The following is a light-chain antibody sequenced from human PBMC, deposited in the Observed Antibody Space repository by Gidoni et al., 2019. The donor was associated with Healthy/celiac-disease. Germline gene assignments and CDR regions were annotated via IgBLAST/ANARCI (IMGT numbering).Light chain of an antibody. V-gene: IGLV2-23*02. J-gene: IGLJ3*02. CDR1: CSDVGSYIL. CDR3: CSYAGSSTWV. Sequence: QSAMTQPASVSGSPGQSITISCTGTCSDVGSYILVSWYQQHPGKAPKLMLYEFSKRHSGVSNRFSGSKCGNTASLTISGLQAEDEADYYCCSYAGSSTWVFGGGTKLTVL. CDR2: EFS.